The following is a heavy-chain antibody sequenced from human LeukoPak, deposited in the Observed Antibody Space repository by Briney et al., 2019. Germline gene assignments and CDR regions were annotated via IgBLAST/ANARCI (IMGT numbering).Heavy chain of an antibody. V-gene: IGHV4-34*01. D-gene: IGHD1-14*01. CDR1: GGSFNNYY. Sequence: SETLSLTCAVYGGSFNNYYWNWVRQPPGKGLEWIGEFDQSGSTKYNPSLKSRVTISPGTFDNQLSLRLTSVTAADTAVYYCTRDRTPRGGWFDPWGQGTQVSVSS. CDR3: TRDRTPRGGWFDP. CDR2: FDQSGST. J-gene: IGHJ5*02.